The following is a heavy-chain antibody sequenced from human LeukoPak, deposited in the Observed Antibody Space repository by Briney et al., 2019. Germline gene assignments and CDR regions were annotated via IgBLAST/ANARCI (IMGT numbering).Heavy chain of an antibody. CDR1: GFTFSAYS. V-gene: IGHV3-48*04. CDR2: INGRGITI. Sequence: PAGSLRLSCAASGFTFSAYSMNWVRHTPGRGLEWVANINGRGITIHYADSFRGRFTISRDNAKNSLYLQMNSLRAEDTAVYYCARGSLVHYYGSGSYRIRAGFDSWGQGTLVTVSS. CDR3: ARGSLVHYYGSGSYRIRAGFDS. J-gene: IGHJ5*01. D-gene: IGHD3-10*01.